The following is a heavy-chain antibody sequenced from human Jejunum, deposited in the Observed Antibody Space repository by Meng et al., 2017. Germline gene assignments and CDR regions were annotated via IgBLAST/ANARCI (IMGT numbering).Heavy chain of an antibody. CDR2: SYHTGSG. CDR1: GGSISSGAYS. D-gene: IGHD2-21*02. V-gene: IGHV4-30-2*01. Sequence: QLQLQESGSGLVQPSQTLSLTCAVSGGSISSGAYSWSWIRQPPGKGLEWIGHSYHTGSGNYNPSLESRVTISVDRSKNQFSLKLTSVTAADTAVYYCARASVGNCGGDCYSPHWFDPWGQGTLVTVSS. J-gene: IGHJ5*02. CDR3: ARASVGNCGGDCYSPHWFDP.